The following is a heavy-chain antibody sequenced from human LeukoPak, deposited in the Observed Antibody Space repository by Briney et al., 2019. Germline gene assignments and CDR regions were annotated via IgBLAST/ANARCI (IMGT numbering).Heavy chain of an antibody. D-gene: IGHD1-26*01. CDR3: ASISGSYVRGLDY. CDR1: GYTFTSYY. V-gene: IGHV1-46*01. J-gene: IGHJ4*02. CDR2: INPSGGST. Sequence: ASVKVSCKASGYTFTSYYMHWVRQAPGQGLEWMGIINPSGGSTSYAQKFQGRVTMTRDTSTSTVYMELSRLRSDDTAVYYCASISGSYVRGLDYWGQGTLVTVSS.